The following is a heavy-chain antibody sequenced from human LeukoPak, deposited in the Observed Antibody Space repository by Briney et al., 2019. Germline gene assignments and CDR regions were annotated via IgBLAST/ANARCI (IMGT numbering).Heavy chain of an antibody. Sequence: GGSLRLSCAASGFTFSSYAMHWVRQAPGKGLEWVALISYDESYKYYADSVKGRFTISRDNAKNSLYLQMNSLRAEDTAVYYCARSAGAGDYFDYWGQGTLVTVSS. D-gene: IGHD1-26*01. CDR2: ISYDESYK. CDR3: ARSAGAGDYFDY. J-gene: IGHJ4*02. CDR1: GFTFSSYA. V-gene: IGHV3-30*04.